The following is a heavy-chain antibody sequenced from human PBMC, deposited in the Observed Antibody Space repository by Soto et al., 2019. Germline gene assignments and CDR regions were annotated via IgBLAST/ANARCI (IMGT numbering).Heavy chain of an antibody. J-gene: IGHJ4*02. CDR1: GYTFTSYW. Sequence: GESLKISCKGSGYTFTSYWIAWVRQVPGKGLEWMGNIYPGDSDIKYSPSLDGQVTISADKSSSTAFLEWRSLRASDSATYYCARQDGSGPFDYWGQGTRVTVSS. CDR3: ARQDGSGPFDY. CDR2: IYPGDSDI. D-gene: IGHD3-10*01. V-gene: IGHV5-51*01.